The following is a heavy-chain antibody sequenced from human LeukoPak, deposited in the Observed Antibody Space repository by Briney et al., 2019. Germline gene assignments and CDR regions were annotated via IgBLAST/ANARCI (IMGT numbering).Heavy chain of an antibody. V-gene: IGHV4-34*01. CDR2: IDHRGDT. CDR1: GGSFSRYY. J-gene: IGHJ4*03. CDR3: ARGATISETGYFDF. Sequence: PSETLSLTCAVNGGSFSRYYWSWIRQSPGKGLEWIAEIDHRGDTNYNPSVKSRVTISVDTSKNQFSLKVRSLSAADTALYYCARGATISETGYFDFWGQGTLVTVSS. D-gene: IGHD5-24*01.